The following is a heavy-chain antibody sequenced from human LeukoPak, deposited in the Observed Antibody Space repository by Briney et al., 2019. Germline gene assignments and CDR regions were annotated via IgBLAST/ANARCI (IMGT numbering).Heavy chain of an antibody. J-gene: IGHJ3*02. V-gene: IGHV3-23*01. CDR2: ISGSGGST. D-gene: IGHD3-22*01. Sequence: GGSLRLSCAASGFTFSSYGMSWVRQAPGKGLEWVSAISGSGGSTYYADSVKGRFTISRDNSKNTLYLQMNSLRAEDTAVYYCATIQRYYYDSSGYYRVQLDAFDIWGQGTMVTVSS. CDR1: GFTFSSYG. CDR3: ATIQRYYYDSSGYYRVQLDAFDI.